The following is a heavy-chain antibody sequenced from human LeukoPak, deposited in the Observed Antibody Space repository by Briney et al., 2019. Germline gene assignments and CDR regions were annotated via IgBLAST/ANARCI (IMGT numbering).Heavy chain of an antibody. J-gene: IGHJ5*02. D-gene: IGHD3-10*01. CDR3: AREVHHGEYWFDP. Sequence: PSETLSLTCTVSGGSMSSYYWSWIRQPPGKGLEWIGYIYYSGSPNYNPSLKSRVTMSVDTSKNQCSLKLTSVTAADTAVYYCAREVHHGEYWFDPWGQGTLVTVSS. V-gene: IGHV4-59*01. CDR1: GGSMSSYY. CDR2: IYYSGSP.